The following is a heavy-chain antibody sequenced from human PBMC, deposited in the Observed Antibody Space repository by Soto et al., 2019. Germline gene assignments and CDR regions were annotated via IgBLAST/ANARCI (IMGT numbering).Heavy chain of an antibody. V-gene: IGHV1-2*04. CDR1: GYTFTGYY. J-gene: IGHJ4*02. Sequence: ASVKVSCKASGYTFTGYYMHWVRQAPGQGLEWMGWINPNSGGTNYAQKFQGWVTMTRDTSISTAYMELSRLRSDDTAVYYCARDSSDYYDSSGYYDSSYYFDYWGQGTLVTV. CDR3: ARDSSDYYDSSGYYDSSYYFDY. CDR2: INPNSGGT. D-gene: IGHD3-22*01.